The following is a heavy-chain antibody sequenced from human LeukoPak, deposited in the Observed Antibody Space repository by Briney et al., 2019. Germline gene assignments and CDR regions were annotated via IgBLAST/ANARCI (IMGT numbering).Heavy chain of an antibody. CDR2: IYSSRFT. J-gene: IGHJ4*02. V-gene: IGHV4-31*03. Sequence: SETLSLTCTVSGGSFSSDGHYWSWIRQHPGQGLEWIGCIYSSRFTYYNPSLESRVTISVDSSEMQLSLRLSSVTAADTAVYYCAGGFDSSKMGHWGQETLDTVSS. CDR1: GGSFSSDGHY. CDR3: AGGFDSSKMGH. D-gene: IGHD6-13*01.